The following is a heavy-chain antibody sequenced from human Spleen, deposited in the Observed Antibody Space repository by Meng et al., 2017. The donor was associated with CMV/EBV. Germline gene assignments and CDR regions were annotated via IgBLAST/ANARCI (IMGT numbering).Heavy chain of an antibody. CDR1: GGTFSSYG. J-gene: IGHJ6*02. D-gene: IGHD6-13*01. Sequence: ASVKVSCKASGGTFSSYGVSWVRQAPGQGLEWMGWINPNSGGTNYAQKFQGRVTMTRDTSISTAYMELSRLRSDDTAVYYCARDPPGIAAAGTPDGNYYYYGMDVWGQGTTVTVSS. CDR3: ARDPPGIAAAGTPDGNYYYYGMDV. V-gene: IGHV1-2*02. CDR2: INPNSGGT.